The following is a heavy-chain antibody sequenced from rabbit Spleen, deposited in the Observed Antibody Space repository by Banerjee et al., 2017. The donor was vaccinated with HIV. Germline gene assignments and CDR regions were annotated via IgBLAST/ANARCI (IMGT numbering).Heavy chain of an antibody. J-gene: IGHJ4*01. Sequence: QEKLVESGGDMVKPGASLTLTCTASGFSFSTTYYICWVRQAPGKGLEWIGCGYPDGIGSTAYASWAKGRFTISKTSSTTVILHMTSLTAADTATYFCARDHNGGSRVDLRLWGPGTLVTVS. D-gene: IGHD2-1*01. CDR3: ARDHNGGSRVDLRL. CDR1: GFSFSTTYY. CDR2: GYPDGIGST. V-gene: IGHV1S45*01.